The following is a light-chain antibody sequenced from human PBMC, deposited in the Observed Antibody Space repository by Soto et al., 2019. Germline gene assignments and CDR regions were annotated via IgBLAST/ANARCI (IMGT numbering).Light chain of an antibody. CDR3: AAWDDSLNGAV. CDR2: SNN. Sequence: QSVLTQPPSASGTPGQRVAISCSGSSSNIGSNSVNWFQQLPGTAPKLIIYSNNQRPSGVPDRISGSKSGTSASLAISGLQSEDEAHYYCAAWDDSLNGAVFGGGAQLTVL. CDR1: SSNIGSNS. J-gene: IGLJ7*01. V-gene: IGLV1-44*01.